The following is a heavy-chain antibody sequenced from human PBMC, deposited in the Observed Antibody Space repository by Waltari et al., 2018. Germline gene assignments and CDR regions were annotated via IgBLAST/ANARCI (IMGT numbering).Heavy chain of an antibody. J-gene: IGHJ6*03. CDR2: IYYSGST. V-gene: IGHV4-39*01. CDR1: GGSISRSSYY. CDR3: ARQERGYYYYMDV. Sequence: QLQLQESGPGLVKPSETLSLTCTVSGGSISRSSYYWGWIRQPPGKGLEWIGSIYYSGSTYYNPSLKSRVTISVDTSKNQFSLKLSSVTAADTAVYYCARQERGYYYYMDVWGKGTTVTVSS.